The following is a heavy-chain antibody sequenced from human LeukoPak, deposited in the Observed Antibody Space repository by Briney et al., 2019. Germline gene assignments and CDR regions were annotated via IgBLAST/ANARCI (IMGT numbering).Heavy chain of an antibody. V-gene: IGHV3-30-3*01. CDR2: ISYDGSNK. Sequence: PGRSLRLSCAASGFTFSSYAMHWVRQAPGKGLEWVAVISYDGSNKYYADSVKGRFTISRDNSKNTLYLQMNSLRAEDTAVYYCAKDNAAAIDYWGQGTLVTVSS. CDR3: AKDNAAAIDY. CDR1: GFTFSSYA. D-gene: IGHD2-2*01. J-gene: IGHJ4*02.